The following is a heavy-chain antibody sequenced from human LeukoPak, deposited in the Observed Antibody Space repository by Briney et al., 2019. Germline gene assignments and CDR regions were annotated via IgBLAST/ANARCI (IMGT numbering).Heavy chain of an antibody. CDR1: GYTFTNYY. D-gene: IGHD1-26*01. Sequence: ASVKVSCKASGYTFTNYYIHWVRQAPGQGLAWMGTINPSVGTTRSAQGRVSLTRDTSTSTVYMELSSLRSEDTAVYYCARDHSGSYYADYWGQGTLVTVSS. V-gene: IGHV1-46*01. J-gene: IGHJ4*02. CDR2: INPSVGTT. CDR3: ARDHSGSYYADY.